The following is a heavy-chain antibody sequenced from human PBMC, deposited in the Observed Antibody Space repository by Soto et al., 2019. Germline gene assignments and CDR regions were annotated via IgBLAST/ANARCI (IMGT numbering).Heavy chain of an antibody. V-gene: IGHV3-15*01. CDR2: IKSKTDGGTT. D-gene: IGHD3-22*01. CDR1: GFTFSNAW. Sequence: EVQLVESGGGLVKPGGSLRLSCAASGFTFSNAWMSWVRQAPGKGLEWVGRIKSKTDGGTTDYAAPVKGRFTISRDDSKNTLYLQMNSLKTEDTAVYYCTTGRYDSNDYYYYYGMDVWGQGTTVTVSS. CDR3: TTGRYDSNDYYYYYGMDV. J-gene: IGHJ6*02.